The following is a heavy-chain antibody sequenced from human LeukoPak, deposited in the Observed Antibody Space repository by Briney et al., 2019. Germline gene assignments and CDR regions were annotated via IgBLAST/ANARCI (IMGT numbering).Heavy chain of an antibody. CDR3: ARHDRIAAAGTPRSWFDP. CDR2: IYYSGST. Sequence: SETLSLTCTVSGGSISSYYWSWIRQPPGKGLEWIGYIYYSGSTNYNPSLKSRVTISVDTSKNQFSLKLSSVTAADTAVYYCARHDRIAAAGTPRSWFDPWGQGILVTVSS. J-gene: IGHJ5*02. V-gene: IGHV4-59*08. D-gene: IGHD6-13*01. CDR1: GGSISSYY.